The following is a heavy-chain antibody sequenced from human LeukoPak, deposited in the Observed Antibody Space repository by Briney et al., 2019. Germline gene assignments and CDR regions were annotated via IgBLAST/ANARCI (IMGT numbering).Heavy chain of an antibody. CDR2: ISSNGGSS. Sequence: GGSLRLSCSASGFTFSAYAMYWVRQAPGKGLEYVSGISSNGGSSFYADSVKVRFTISRDNSKNTLYLQMSSLRAEDTAVYYCVKITSVTGGDCWGQGTRLTVSS. V-gene: IGHV3-64D*09. CDR1: GFTFSAYA. J-gene: IGHJ4*02. D-gene: IGHD1-1*01. CDR3: VKITSVTGGDC.